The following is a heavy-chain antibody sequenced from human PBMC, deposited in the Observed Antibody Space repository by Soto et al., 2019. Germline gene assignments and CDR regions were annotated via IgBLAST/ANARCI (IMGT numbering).Heavy chain of an antibody. Sequence: SETLSLTCAVYGGFVTSGSYYWSWIRQPPGKGLEWIGYIYYSGSTNYNPSLKSRVTISVDTSKNQFSLKLSSVTAADTAVYYCARVAGGYCSGGSCHPVGVYYYYGMDVWGQGTTVTVS. CDR3: ARVAGGYCSGGSCHPVGVYYYYGMDV. CDR2: IYYSGST. V-gene: IGHV4-61*01. CDR1: GGFVTSGSYY. J-gene: IGHJ6*02. D-gene: IGHD2-15*01.